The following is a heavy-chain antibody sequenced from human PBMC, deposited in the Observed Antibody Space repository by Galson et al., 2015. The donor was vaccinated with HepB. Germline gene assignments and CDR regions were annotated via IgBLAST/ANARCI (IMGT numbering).Heavy chain of an antibody. V-gene: IGHV3-15*01. Sequence: SLRLSCAASGFTFSNAWMSWVRQAPGKGLEWVGRIKSKTDGGTTDYAAPVKGRFTISRDDSKNTLYLQMNSLKTEDTAVYYCTTEDPLYEGNWNDDGAGSDAFDIWGQGTMVTVSS. J-gene: IGHJ3*02. CDR2: IKSKTDGGTT. CDR3: TTEDPLYEGNWNDDGAGSDAFDI. CDR1: GFTFSNAW. D-gene: IGHD1-1*01.